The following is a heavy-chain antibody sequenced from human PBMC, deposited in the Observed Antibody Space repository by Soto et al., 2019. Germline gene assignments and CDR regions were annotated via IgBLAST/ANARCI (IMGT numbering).Heavy chain of an antibody. D-gene: IGHD3-10*01. CDR2: IKSKTAGGTT. Sequence: EVQLVESGGGLVKPGGSLRLSCAASGFTFTNAWMNWVRHAPGKGLEWVGRIKSKTAGGTTDYAADVEGRFTISRDDSRNTLYLQMNKLTNEDTAVYYCLTYAGETGWGQGAMVTVSS. J-gene: IGHJ4*02. V-gene: IGHV3-15*07. CDR3: LTYAGETG. CDR1: GFTFTNAW.